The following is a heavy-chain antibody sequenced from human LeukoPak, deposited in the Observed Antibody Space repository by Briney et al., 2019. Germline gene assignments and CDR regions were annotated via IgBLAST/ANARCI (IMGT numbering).Heavy chain of an antibody. J-gene: IGHJ4*02. CDR2: INPNNGGT. CDR1: GYTFTGYY. Sequence: ASVKVSCKASGYTFTGYYMHWVRQAPGQGLEWMGLINPNNGGTSYAQKFQGRVSMTRDTSINTAYMELSRLSSDDTAVYFCARDSRVTNGDYWGQGTLVTVSS. D-gene: IGHD3-10*01. V-gene: IGHV1-2*02. CDR3: ARDSRVTNGDY.